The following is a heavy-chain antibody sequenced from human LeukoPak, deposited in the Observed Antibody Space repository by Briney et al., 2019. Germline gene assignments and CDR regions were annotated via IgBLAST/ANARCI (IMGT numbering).Heavy chain of an antibody. CDR2: FDPEDGET. Sequence: ASVKVSCKVSGYTLTELSMHWVRQAPGKGLEWMGGFDPEDGETIYAQKFQGRVTMTEDTSTDTAYMELSSLRPEDTAVYYCATDIWFGELFYFDYWGQGTLVTVSS. CDR3: ATDIWFGELFYFDY. D-gene: IGHD3-10*01. CDR1: GYTLTELS. V-gene: IGHV1-24*01. J-gene: IGHJ4*02.